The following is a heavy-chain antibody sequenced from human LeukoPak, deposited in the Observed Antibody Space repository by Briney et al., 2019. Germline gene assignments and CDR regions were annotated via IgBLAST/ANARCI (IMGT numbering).Heavy chain of an antibody. CDR1: GYTFTSYA. V-gene: IGHV1-3*03. J-gene: IGHJ4*02. Sequence: ASVKVSCKASGYTFTSYAMHWVRQAPGQRLEWMGWINAGNGNTKYSQEFQGRVTITRDTSASTAYMELSSLRSEDMAVYYCARSGRGTYYYFDYWGQGTLVTVSS. CDR3: ARSGRGTYYYFDY. CDR2: INAGNGNT. D-gene: IGHD1-26*01.